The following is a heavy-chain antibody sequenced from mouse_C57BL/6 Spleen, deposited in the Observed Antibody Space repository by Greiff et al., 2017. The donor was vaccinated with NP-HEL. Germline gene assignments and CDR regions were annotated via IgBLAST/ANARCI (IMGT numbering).Heavy chain of an antibody. Sequence: EVQRVESGGGLVKPGGSLKLSCAASGFTFSSYAMSWVRQTPEKRLEWVATISDGGSYTYYPDNVKGRFTISRDNAKNNLYLQMSHLKSEDTAMYYCAREGTTVVERAMDYWGQGTSVTVSS. CDR3: AREGTTVVERAMDY. CDR2: ISDGGSYT. J-gene: IGHJ4*01. V-gene: IGHV5-4*01. CDR1: GFTFSSYA. D-gene: IGHD1-1*01.